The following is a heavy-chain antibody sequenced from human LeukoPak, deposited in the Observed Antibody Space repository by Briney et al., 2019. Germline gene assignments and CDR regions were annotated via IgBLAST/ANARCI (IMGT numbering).Heavy chain of an antibody. CDR1: GGSISSYY. J-gene: IGHJ4*02. V-gene: IGHV4-34*01. CDR3: ARSITIFGVVIMFDY. Sequence: SETLSLTCTVSGGSISSYYWSWVRQPPGKGLEWIGEINHSGSTNYNPSLKSRVTISVDTSKNQFSLKLSSVTAADTAVYYCARSITIFGVVIMFDYWGQGTLVTVSS. CDR2: INHSGST. D-gene: IGHD3-3*01.